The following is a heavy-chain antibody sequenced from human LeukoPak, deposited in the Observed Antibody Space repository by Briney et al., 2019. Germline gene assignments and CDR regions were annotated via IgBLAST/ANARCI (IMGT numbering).Heavy chain of an antibody. Sequence: PGGSLRLSCKGSGYIFTDYWIGWVRQMPGKGLEWMGIIYPRDSDTRYSPSFQGQVTVSADKSITTAYLQWSSLEASDTAMYYCARRQYSGYDFDFWGQGTLVTVSS. CDR2: IYPRDSDT. CDR3: ARRQYSGYDFDF. J-gene: IGHJ4*02. D-gene: IGHD5-12*01. CDR1: GYIFTDYW. V-gene: IGHV5-51*01.